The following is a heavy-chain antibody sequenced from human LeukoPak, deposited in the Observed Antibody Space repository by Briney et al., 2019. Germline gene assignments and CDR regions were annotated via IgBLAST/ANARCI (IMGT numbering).Heavy chain of an antibody. J-gene: IGHJ4*02. D-gene: IGHD1-26*01. CDR3: ARVAYSGSYPDFDY. CDR2: IDSSGGYM. CDR1: GFTFNTYS. Sequence: GGSLRLSCEASGFTFNTYSMNWARQAPGKGLEWVSSIDSSGGYMFYADSVKGRFIISRDNAKDSLYLQMNSLRAEDTAVYYCARVAYSGSYPDFDYWGQGTLVTVSS. V-gene: IGHV3-21*06.